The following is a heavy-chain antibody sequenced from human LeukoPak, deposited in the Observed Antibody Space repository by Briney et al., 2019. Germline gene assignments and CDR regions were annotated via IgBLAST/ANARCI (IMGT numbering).Heavy chain of an antibody. D-gene: IGHD3-22*01. CDR2: INHSGST. V-gene: IGHV4-34*01. J-gene: IGHJ4*02. Sequence: SETLSLTCAVYGGSFSGYYWSWIRQPPGKGLEWIGEINHSGSTNYNPSLKSRVTISVDTSKNQFSLKLSSVTAADTAVYYCARDHYDSSGYWDWGQGTLATVSS. CDR3: ARDHYDSSGYWD. CDR1: GGSFSGYY.